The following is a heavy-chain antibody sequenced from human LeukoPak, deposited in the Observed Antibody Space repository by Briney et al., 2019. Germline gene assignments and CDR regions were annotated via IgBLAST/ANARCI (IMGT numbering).Heavy chain of an antibody. V-gene: IGHV4-59*01. CDR2: IYYSGST. CDR1: GGFISSYY. J-gene: IGHJ2*01. CDR3: ARVRSSGWCDPYWYFDL. Sequence: SETLSLTCTVSGGFISSYYWSWIRQPPGKGLEWIGYIYYSGSTNYNPSLKSRVTISVDTSKNQFSLKLSSVTVADTAVYYCARVRSSGWCDPYWYFDLWGRGTLVTVSS. D-gene: IGHD6-19*01.